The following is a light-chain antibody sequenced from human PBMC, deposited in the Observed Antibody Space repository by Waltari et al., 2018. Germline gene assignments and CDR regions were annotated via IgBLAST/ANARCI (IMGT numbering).Light chain of an antibody. J-gene: IGLJ2*01. V-gene: IGLV2-8*01. CDR1: SSDVGPYNY. CDR3: SSYGGSNTVV. Sequence: QSAPTQPPSASGSPGQSVPISCTGTSSDVGPYNYVSWYQQHPGKAPKLMISEVSKRPSGVPDRFSGSKSGNTASLTVSGLQSEDEADYYCSSYGGSNTVVFGGGTKLTVL. CDR2: EVS.